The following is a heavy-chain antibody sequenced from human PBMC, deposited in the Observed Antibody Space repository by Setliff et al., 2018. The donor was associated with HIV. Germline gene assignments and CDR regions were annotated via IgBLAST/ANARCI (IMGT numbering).Heavy chain of an antibody. V-gene: IGHV1-69*05. Sequence: ASVMVSCKASGGTFKNFAINWVRQAPGQGLEWMGGIIPISGTAVYARNFRGRVTVATDDSTNTAYMEISSLKSDDTAVYFCARVGGIELWNQAYFDYWGQGTLVTVSS. D-gene: IGHD1-1*01. CDR2: IIPISGTA. CDR1: GGTFKNFA. J-gene: IGHJ4*02. CDR3: ARVGGIELWNQAYFDY.